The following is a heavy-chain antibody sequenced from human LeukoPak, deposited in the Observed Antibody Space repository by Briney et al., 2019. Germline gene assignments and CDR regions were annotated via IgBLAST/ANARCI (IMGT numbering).Heavy chain of an antibody. Sequence: GGSLRLSCVASGFTFSTYAMSWVRQVPGKGLEWVSSITDSGGRTYYADSVKGRFTISRDDSRNALYLRMNSLRAEDTAVYSCAKQGSSGSYSPVYYWGQGTLVTVSS. CDR2: ITDSGGRT. CDR3: AKQGSSGSYSPVYY. J-gene: IGHJ4*02. V-gene: IGHV3-23*01. D-gene: IGHD1-26*01. CDR1: GFTFSTYA.